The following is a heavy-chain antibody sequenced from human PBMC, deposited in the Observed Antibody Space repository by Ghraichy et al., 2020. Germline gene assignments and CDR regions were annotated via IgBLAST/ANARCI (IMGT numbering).Heavy chain of an antibody. Sequence: GGSLRLSCAASGFTFSSYSMNWVRQAPGKGLEWVSYISSSSSTIYYADSVKGRFTISRDNAKNSLYLQMNSLRAEDTAVYYCAREAREFADFWSGYSKDFDYWGQGTPVTVSS. J-gene: IGHJ4*02. CDR1: GFTFSSYS. V-gene: IGHV3-48*01. D-gene: IGHD3-3*01. CDR2: ISSSSSTI. CDR3: AREAREFADFWSGYSKDFDY.